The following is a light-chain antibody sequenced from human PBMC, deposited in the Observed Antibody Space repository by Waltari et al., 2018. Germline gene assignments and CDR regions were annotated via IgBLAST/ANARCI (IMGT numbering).Light chain of an antibody. CDR2: EVS. Sequence: QSALTQPASVSGSPGQSITISCSGTDSDVGAYDFVSWYQQHPGKAPPLIIYEVSNRPSGISNLCSASKSGNTASLTISGLQAEYEADYYCSSYTTSSAPGVFGTGTRVTVL. V-gene: IGLV2-14*01. CDR1: DSDVGAYDF. J-gene: IGLJ1*01. CDR3: SSYTTSSAPGV.